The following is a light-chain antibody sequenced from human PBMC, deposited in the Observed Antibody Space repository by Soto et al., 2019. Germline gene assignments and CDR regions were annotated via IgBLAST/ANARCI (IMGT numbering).Light chain of an antibody. CDR2: NNN. V-gene: IGLV1-44*01. CDR3: ATWDDGLNGLV. CDR1: SSNIGSHY. Sequence: QSVLTQPPSASGTPGQRVTIPCSGSSSNIGSHYVYWYQQLPGTAPKLLMYNNNQWPSGVPDRFSGSKSGTSASLVISGLQSEDEADYYCATWDDGLNGLVFGGGTKLTVL. J-gene: IGLJ2*01.